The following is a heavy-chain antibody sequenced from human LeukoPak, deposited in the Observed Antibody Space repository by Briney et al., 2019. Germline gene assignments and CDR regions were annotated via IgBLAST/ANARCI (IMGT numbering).Heavy chain of an antibody. CDR3: AKAPLTIAVAGTIFDY. CDR2: ISGSGGST. J-gene: IGHJ4*02. V-gene: IGHV3-23*01. Sequence: GGSLRLSCAASGFTFSSYAMSWVRQSPGKGLEWVSAISGSGGSTYYADSVKGRFTISRDNSKNTLYLQMSSLRAEDTAIYFCAKAPLTIAVAGTIFDYWGQGTLVTVSS. CDR1: GFTFSSYA. D-gene: IGHD6-19*01.